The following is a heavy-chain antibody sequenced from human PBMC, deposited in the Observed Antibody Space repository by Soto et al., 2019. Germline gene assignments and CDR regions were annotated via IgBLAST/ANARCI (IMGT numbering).Heavy chain of an antibody. CDR3: GRAPSPRAPAGGTPFYYAMDV. Sequence: SVKVSCKASGYDFTAYDINWVRQASGQGLEWMGWMNPINGATGSVRRFQGRVSMTRNTATGTAYLELTSLRSDDTAVYYCGRAPSPRAPAGGTPFYYAMDVWGQGTKVTVYS. V-gene: IGHV1-8*02. CDR2: MNPINGAT. D-gene: IGHD6-13*01. CDR1: GYDFTAYD. J-gene: IGHJ6*02.